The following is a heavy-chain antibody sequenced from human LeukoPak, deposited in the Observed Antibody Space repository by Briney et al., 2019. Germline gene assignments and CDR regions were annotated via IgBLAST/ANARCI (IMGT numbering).Heavy chain of an antibody. CDR2: IVVGSGNT. J-gene: IGHJ5*02. Sequence: SVKVSCKASGFTFTSSAMQWVRQARGQRLEWIGWIVVGSGNTNYAQKFQERVTITRDTSTSTAYMELSSLRSEDTAVYYCAAGIDRGVDSGTFDPWGQGTLVTVSS. D-gene: IGHD3/OR15-3a*01. V-gene: IGHV1-58*02. CDR3: AAGIDRGVDSGTFDP. CDR1: GFTFTSSA.